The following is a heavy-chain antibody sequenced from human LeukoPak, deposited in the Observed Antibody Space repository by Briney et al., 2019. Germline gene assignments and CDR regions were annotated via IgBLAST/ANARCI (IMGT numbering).Heavy chain of an antibody. CDR1: GGSISSYY. CDR2: IYYSGST. V-gene: IGHV4-59*08. D-gene: IGHD3-10*01. J-gene: IGHJ3*02. Sequence: SETLSLTCTVSGGSISSYYWSWIRQPPGKGLEWIGYIYYSGSTNYNPSLKSRVTISVDTSKNQFSLKLSSVTAADTAVYYCARLRSSSGSPFFDIWGQGTMVTVSS. CDR3: ARLRSSSGSPFFDI.